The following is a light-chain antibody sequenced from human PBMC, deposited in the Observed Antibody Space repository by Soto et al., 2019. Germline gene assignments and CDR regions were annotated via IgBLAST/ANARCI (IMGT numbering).Light chain of an antibody. V-gene: IGKV1-39*01. CDR1: QAISNC. Sequence: DLQMTQSPSLLSASLADRVTITCRASQAISNCLKWYQQSPGQAPTLLIFGAKTLQSGVPSSVSGSGYGTDFTRNITALQPEDVGMCSCQQCHATPLTCGEGTGLDI. J-gene: IGKJ5*01. CDR2: GAK. CDR3: QQCHATPLT.